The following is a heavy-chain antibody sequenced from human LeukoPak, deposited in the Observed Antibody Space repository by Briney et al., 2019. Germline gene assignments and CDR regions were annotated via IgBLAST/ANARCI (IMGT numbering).Heavy chain of an antibody. J-gene: IGHJ6*02. CDR1: GFTFSSYS. V-gene: IGHV3-30*03. CDR2: ISYDGSNK. Sequence: GGSLRLSCAASGFTFSSYSMNWVRQAPGKGLEWVAVISYDGSNKYYADSVKGRFTISRDNSKNTLYLQMNSLRAEDTAVYYCARDLGITAMGQYYYYGMDVWGQGTTVTVSS. D-gene: IGHD5-18*01. CDR3: ARDLGITAMGQYYYYGMDV.